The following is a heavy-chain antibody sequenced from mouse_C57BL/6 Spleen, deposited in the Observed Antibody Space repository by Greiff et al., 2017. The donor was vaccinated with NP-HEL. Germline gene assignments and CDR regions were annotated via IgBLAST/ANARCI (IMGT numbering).Heavy chain of an antibody. Sequence: VQLQQSGPELVKPGASVKISCKASGYSFTGYYMNWVKQSPEKSLEWIGEINPSTGGTTYNQKFKAKATLTVDKSSSTAYMQLNSLTSEDSAVYYCARKDYYGSSLAWFAYWGQGTLVTVSA. CDR3: ARKDYYGSSLAWFAY. CDR2: INPSTGGT. CDR1: GYSFTGYY. V-gene: IGHV1-42*01. J-gene: IGHJ3*01. D-gene: IGHD1-1*01.